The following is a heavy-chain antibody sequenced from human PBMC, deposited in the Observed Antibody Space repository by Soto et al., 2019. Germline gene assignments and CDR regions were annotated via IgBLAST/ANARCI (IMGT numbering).Heavy chain of an antibody. CDR3: ARDGQWLPRDGLRSSYYFDY. D-gene: IGHD6-19*01. CDR2: IWYDGGNK. J-gene: IGHJ4*02. CDR1: GFNFSSYV. V-gene: IGHV3-33*01. Sequence: QVQLVESGGGVVQPGRSLRLSCAASGFNFSSYVIHWVRQAPGKGLEGVAVIWYDGGNKYYADSVKGRFTISRDNSKNTLYLQMNSLRAEDTAVYYCARDGQWLPRDGLRSSYYFDYWGQGTLVTVSS.